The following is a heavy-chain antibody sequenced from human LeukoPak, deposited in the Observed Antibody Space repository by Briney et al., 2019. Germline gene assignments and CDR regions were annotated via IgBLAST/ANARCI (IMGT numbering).Heavy chain of an antibody. D-gene: IGHD1-26*01. Sequence: TGGSLRLSCAASGFTFSSYGMHWVRQAPGKGLEWVAVIWYDGSNKYYADSVKGRFTISRDNSKNTLYLQMNSLRAEDTAVYYCAGYSGSGYFDYWGQGTLVTVSS. CDR2: IWYDGSNK. J-gene: IGHJ4*02. CDR1: GFTFSSYG. CDR3: AGYSGSGYFDY. V-gene: IGHV3-33*01.